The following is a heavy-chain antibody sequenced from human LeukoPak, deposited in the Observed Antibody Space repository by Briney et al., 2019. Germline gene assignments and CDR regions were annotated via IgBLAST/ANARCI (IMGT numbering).Heavy chain of an antibody. CDR2: INHSGST. Sequence: SETLSLTCAVYGGSFSGYYWSWIRQPPGKGLEWIGEINHSGSTNYNPSLKSRVTISVDTSKNQFSLKLSSVTAADTAVYYCARGNGSSWYYYYYYGMDVWGQGTTVTVSS. CDR3: ARGNGSSWYYYYYYGMDV. CDR1: GGSFSGYY. D-gene: IGHD6-13*01. J-gene: IGHJ6*02. V-gene: IGHV4-34*01.